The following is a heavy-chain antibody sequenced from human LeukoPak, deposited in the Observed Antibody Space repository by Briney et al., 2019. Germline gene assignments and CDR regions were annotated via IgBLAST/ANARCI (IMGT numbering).Heavy chain of an antibody. CDR2: IYYRGST. D-gene: IGHD6-19*01. J-gene: IGHJ1*01. Sequence: SQTLSLTCTVSGGSISSGGYYWSWIRQHPGKGLEWIGYIYYRGSTYYNPSLKSRVTISVDTSKNQFSLKLSSVTAADTAVYYCARDLRAGKEYFQHWGQGTLVTVSS. CDR3: ARDLRAGKEYFQH. V-gene: IGHV4-31*03. CDR1: GGSISSGGYY.